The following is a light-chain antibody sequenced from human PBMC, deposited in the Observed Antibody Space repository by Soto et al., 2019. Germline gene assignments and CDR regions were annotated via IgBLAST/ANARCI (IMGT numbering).Light chain of an antibody. J-gene: IGKJ1*01. V-gene: IGKV3-15*01. Sequence: EIVMTQSPATLSVSPGERATLSCWASQSISSNLAWYQQKAGQAPRLLIYGASTRATGIPARFSGSGSGTEFTLTINSLQSEDFAVYYCQQYGSSPTFGQGTKVEIK. CDR3: QQYGSSPT. CDR2: GAS. CDR1: QSISSN.